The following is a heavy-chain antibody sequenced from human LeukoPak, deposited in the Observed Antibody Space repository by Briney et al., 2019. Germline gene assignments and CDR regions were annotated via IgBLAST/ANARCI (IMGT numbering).Heavy chain of an antibody. CDR2: INYDGSEK. Sequence: PGGSLRPSCAASGFTFSSHWMNWVRQAPGKGLEWVANINYDGSEKYYVDSVRGRFTISRDNAKNSLYLEMNSLRVDDTAVCYCARVANSARDYWGQGTLVTVSS. D-gene: IGHD1-1*01. V-gene: IGHV3-7*03. CDR1: GFTFSSHW. J-gene: IGHJ4*02. CDR3: ARVANSARDY.